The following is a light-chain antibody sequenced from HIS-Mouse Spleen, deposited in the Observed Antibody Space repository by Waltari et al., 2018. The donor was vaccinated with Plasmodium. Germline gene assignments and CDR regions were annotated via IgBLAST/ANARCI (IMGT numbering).Light chain of an antibody. V-gene: IGKV1-39*01. J-gene: IGKJ4*01. Sequence: DIQMTQSPYSMSASVGDSVTITCQASQSISSYLNWYKQKPGKAPKLLIYAASSLQSGVPSRFSGSGSGTDFTLTISSLQPEDFATYYCQQSYSTPPTFGGGTKVEIK. CDR2: AAS. CDR3: QQSYSTPPT. CDR1: QSISSY.